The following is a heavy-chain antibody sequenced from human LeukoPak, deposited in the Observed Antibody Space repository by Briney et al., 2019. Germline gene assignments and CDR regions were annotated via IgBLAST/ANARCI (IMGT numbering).Heavy chain of an antibody. CDR3: TRGRGGYSSSSRFDP. Sequence: GGSLRLSCTASGFTFGDYAMSWFRQAPGKGLEWVGFIRSKAYGGTAEYAASVKGRFTISRDDSKSIAYLQMNSLRTEDTAVYYCTRGRGGYSSSSRFDPWGQGTLVTVSS. J-gene: IGHJ5*02. CDR1: GFTFGDYA. D-gene: IGHD6-6*01. V-gene: IGHV3-49*03. CDR2: IRSKAYGGTA.